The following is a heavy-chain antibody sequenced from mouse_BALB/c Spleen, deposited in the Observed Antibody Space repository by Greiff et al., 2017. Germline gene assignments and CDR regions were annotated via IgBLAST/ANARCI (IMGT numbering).Heavy chain of an antibody. CDR3: ARAPLYWYFDV. V-gene: IGHV5-6-5*01. J-gene: IGHJ1*01. CDR2: ISSGGST. CDR1: GFTFSSYA. Sequence: DVKLQESGGGLVKPGGSLKLSCAASGFTFSSYAMSWVRQTPEKRLEWVASISSGGSTYYPDSVKGRFTISRDNARNILYLQMSSLRSEDTAMYYCARAPLYWYFDVWGAGTTVTVSS.